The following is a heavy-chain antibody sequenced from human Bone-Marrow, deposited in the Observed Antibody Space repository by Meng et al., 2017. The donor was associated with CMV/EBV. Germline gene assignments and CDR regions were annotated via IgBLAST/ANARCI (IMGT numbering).Heavy chain of an antibody. D-gene: IGHD1-26*01. CDR3: TTEEQTYYFDY. CDR1: GFPFRNAW. Sequence: GESLKIPCAASGFPFRNAWMSWVCQAPGKGLEWVGRIKRKTDGGTTDYAAPVKGRFTISRDDSKNTLYLQMNSLKTEDTAVYYCTTEEQTYYFDYWGQGTLVTVSS. CDR2: IKRKTDGGTT. J-gene: IGHJ4*02. V-gene: IGHV3-15*01.